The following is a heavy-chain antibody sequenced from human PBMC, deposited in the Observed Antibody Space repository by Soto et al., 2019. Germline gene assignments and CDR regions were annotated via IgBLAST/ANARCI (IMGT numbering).Heavy chain of an antibody. V-gene: IGHV3-53*01. D-gene: IGHD1-1*01. CDR2: IYSGGST. Sequence: EVHLVESGGGLIQPGGSLRLSCAASGLTVSNKYMSWVRQAPGKGLEWVSIIYSGGSTYYADSVTGRFTISRDNSKNTLYHHMDSLRAEDTDVYYCARAFNCNDAYFGYWCQGTLVTVSS. CDR1: GLTVSNKY. CDR3: ARAFNCNDAYFGY. J-gene: IGHJ4*02.